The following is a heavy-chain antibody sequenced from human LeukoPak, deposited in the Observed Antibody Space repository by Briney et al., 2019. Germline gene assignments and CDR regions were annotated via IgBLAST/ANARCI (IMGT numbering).Heavy chain of an antibody. D-gene: IGHD2-15*01. CDR2: ISTSTGNP. V-gene: IGHV7-4-1*02. J-gene: IGHJ4*02. CDR1: GYSFTYYP. Sequence: ASVKVSCKASGYSFTYYPLNWVRQAPGQGLEWMGWISTSTGNPTYAQGFTGRFVFSLDTSVSTAYLQISNLKADDTAVYYCARGSGGLIEDFWGQGTLVTVSS. CDR3: ARGSGGLIEDF.